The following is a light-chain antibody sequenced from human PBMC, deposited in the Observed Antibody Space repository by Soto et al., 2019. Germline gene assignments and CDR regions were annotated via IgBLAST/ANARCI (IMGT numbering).Light chain of an antibody. V-gene: IGKV1-5*01. CDR3: QQYNSYPA. CDR1: QSISSW. J-gene: IGKJ4*01. CDR2: DAS. Sequence: DIQMTQSPSTLSASVGDRVTITCRASQSISSWLAWYQQKPGKAPKLLIYDASSLESGVPSRFSGSGSGTGFTLTISSLQPDDFATYYCQQYNSYPAFGGGTKVEIK.